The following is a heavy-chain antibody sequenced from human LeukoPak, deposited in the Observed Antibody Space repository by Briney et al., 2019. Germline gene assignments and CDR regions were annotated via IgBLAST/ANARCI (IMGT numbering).Heavy chain of an antibody. V-gene: IGHV3-21*01. CDR2: ISSSSSYI. CDR3: ARESGCSSTSCITSFDY. D-gene: IGHD2-2*01. CDR1: GFTFSSYS. Sequence: GGSLRLSCAASGFTFSSYSMNWARQAPGKGLEWVSSISSSSSYIYYADSVKGRFTISRDNAKNSLYLQMNSLRAEDTAVYYCARESGCSSTSCITSFDYWGQGTLVTVSS. J-gene: IGHJ4*02.